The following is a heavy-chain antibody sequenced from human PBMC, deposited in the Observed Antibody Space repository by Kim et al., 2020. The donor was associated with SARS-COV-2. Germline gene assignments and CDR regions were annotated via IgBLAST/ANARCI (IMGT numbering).Heavy chain of an antibody. CDR3: ARDTWSRLRGLTYSYYGMEV. J-gene: IGHJ6*02. D-gene: IGHD3-10*01. V-gene: IGHV3-30-3*01. CDR2: ISYDGSNK. Sequence: GGSLRLSCAASGFTFSSCSIHWVRQAPGKGLEWVAVISYDGSNKNYADSVKGRFTISRDNSKNTLYLQMNSLRAADTALYYCARDTWSRLRGLTYSYYGMEVWGQGPTVSVSS. CDR1: GFTFSSCS.